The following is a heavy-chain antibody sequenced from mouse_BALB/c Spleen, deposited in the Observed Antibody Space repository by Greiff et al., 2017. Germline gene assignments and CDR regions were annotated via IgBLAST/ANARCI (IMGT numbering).Heavy chain of an antibody. Sequence: QVQLQQPGAELVRPGASVKLSCKASGYTFTSYWINWVKQRPGQGLEWIGNIYPSDSYTNYNQKFKDKATLTVDKSSSTAYMQLSIPTSEDSAVYYCTRSMITTYFDVWGAGTTVTVSS. CDR3: TRSMITTYFDV. CDR1: GYTFTSYW. CDR2: IYPSDSYT. D-gene: IGHD2-4*01. J-gene: IGHJ1*01. V-gene: IGHV1-69*02.